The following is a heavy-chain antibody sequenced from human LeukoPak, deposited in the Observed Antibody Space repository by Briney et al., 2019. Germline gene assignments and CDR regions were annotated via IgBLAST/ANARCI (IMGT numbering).Heavy chain of an antibody. J-gene: IGHJ4*02. CDR3: ARNPQGDSSGYYY. Sequence: PSETLSLTCTVSGGSISSSSYYWGWIRQPPGKGLEWIGSIYYSGSTYYNPSLKSRVTISVDTSKNQFSLKLSSVTAADTAVYYCARNPQGDSSGYYYWGQGTLVTVSS. V-gene: IGHV4-39*07. CDR2: IYYSGST. CDR1: GGSISSSSYY. D-gene: IGHD3-22*01.